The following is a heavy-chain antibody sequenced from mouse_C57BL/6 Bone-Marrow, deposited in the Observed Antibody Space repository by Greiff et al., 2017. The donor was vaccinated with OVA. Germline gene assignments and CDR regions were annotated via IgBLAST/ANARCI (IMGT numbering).Heavy chain of an antibody. D-gene: IGHD2-5*01. CDR3: ASYGYSNYYFDY. Sequence: QVQLQQPGAELVKPGASVKMSCKASGYTFTSYWITWVKQRPGQGLEWIGDIYPGSGSTNYNEKFKSKATLTVDTSSSTAYMQLSSLTSAASAVYSCASYGYSNYYFDYWGQGTTLTVSS. V-gene: IGHV1-55*01. CDR1: GYTFTSYW. CDR2: IYPGSGST. J-gene: IGHJ2*01.